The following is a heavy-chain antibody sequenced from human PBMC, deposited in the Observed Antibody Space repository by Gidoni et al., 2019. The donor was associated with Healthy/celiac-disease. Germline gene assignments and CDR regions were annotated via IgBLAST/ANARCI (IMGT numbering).Heavy chain of an antibody. D-gene: IGHD6-19*01. J-gene: IGHJ2*01. V-gene: IGHV4-34*01. CDR2: INHSGST. Sequence: QVQLQQWGAGLLKPSETLSLTCAVYGGSFSGYYWSWIRPPPGKGLEWIGEINHSGSTNYNPSLKSRVTISVDTSKNQFSLKLSSVTAADTAVYYCARDPIAVAAHYWYFDLWGRGTLVTVSS. CDR3: ARDPIAVAAHYWYFDL. CDR1: GGSFSGYY.